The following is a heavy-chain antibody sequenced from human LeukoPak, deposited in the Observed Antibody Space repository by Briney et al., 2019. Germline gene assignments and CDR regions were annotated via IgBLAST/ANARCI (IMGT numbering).Heavy chain of an antibody. D-gene: IGHD6-6*01. J-gene: IGHJ4*02. V-gene: IGHV1-46*01. Sequence: GASVKVSCKASGYSFTNYDINWVRQATGQGLEWMGIINPSGGSTSYAQKFQGRVTMTRDMSTSTVYMELSSLRSEDTAVYYCARDGGMGVGSSLNLWGQGTLVTVSS. CDR3: ARDGGMGVGSSLNL. CDR2: INPSGGST. CDR1: GYSFTNYD.